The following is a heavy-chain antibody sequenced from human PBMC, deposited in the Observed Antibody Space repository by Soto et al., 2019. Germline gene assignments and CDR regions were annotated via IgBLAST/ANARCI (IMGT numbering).Heavy chain of an antibody. D-gene: IGHD2-15*01. CDR1: GGSISSGNYY. CDR3: ATMGTPATGLYFFDY. J-gene: IGHJ4*02. Sequence: QVQLQESGPGLVKPSQTLSLTCTVSGGSISSGNYYWSWIHQPPGKGLEWIGFISYSGSTYYSTSLKSRVTISVDTSKSQFSLNLSFVTAADTAVYYWATMGTPATGLYFFDYWGQGSLVTVSS. V-gene: IGHV4-30-4*01. CDR2: ISYSGST.